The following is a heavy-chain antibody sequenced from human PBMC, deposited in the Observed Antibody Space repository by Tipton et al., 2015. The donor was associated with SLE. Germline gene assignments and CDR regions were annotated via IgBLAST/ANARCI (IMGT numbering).Heavy chain of an antibody. D-gene: IGHD2-15*01. J-gene: IGHJ4*02. CDR2: IYRTGTT. V-gene: IGHV4-39*07. CDR3: ARSWSGRREFDY. CDR1: GGSISSSSYY. Sequence: LRLSCTVSGGSISSSSYYWAWIRQPPGKGLQWIACIYRTGTTYVNPSLKSRVSMSMDTSNNRFSLTMTSLTVADTAVYYCARSWSGRREFDYWGPGTLVTVSS.